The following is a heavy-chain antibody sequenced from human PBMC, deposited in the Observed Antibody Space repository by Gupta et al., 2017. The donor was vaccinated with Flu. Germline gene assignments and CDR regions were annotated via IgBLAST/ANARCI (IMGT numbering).Heavy chain of an antibody. J-gene: IGHJ4*02. CDR2: ITISSRYK. CDR1: GFTFSPFD. V-gene: IGHV3-21*01. Sequence: EVQLVESGGALVKPGESLKLSCTVSGFTFSPFDMIWARQTPGKGLEWVSTITISSRYKYYADSAKGRFTISRDDANNSLFLQMSSLRVEDTAVYYCARDLGYANFDCWGQGTLVTVSS. D-gene: IGHD5-18*01. CDR3: ARDLGYANFDC.